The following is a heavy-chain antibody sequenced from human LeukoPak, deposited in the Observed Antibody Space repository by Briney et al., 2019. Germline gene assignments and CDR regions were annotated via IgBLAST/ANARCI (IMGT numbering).Heavy chain of an antibody. V-gene: IGHV1-69*01. Sequence: GSSVKVSCKASGGTFSSYAISWVRQAPGQGLEWMGGIIPIFGTANYEQKFQGRVTITADESTSTAYMELSSLRSEDTAVYYCAREGIPAAIDTSKYFQHWGQGTLVTVSS. J-gene: IGHJ1*01. D-gene: IGHD2-2*02. CDR2: IIPIFGTA. CDR1: GGTFSSYA. CDR3: AREGIPAAIDTSKYFQH.